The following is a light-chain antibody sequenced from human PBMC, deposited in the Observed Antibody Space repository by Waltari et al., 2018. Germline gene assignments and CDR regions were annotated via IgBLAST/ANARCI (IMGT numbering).Light chain of an antibody. Sequence: DIQMPQSPSSLSASVGDRVTITCQASQDISNYLNWYQQKPGKAPKLLIYDASNLETGVASRFSGSGSGTDFTFTISSLQPEDIATYYCQQYDNRPLTFGGGTKVEIK. J-gene: IGKJ4*01. CDR1: QDISNY. CDR3: QQYDNRPLT. V-gene: IGKV1-33*01. CDR2: DAS.